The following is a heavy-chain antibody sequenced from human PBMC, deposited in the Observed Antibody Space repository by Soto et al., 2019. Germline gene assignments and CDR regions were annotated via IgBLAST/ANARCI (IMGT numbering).Heavy chain of an antibody. Sequence: ASVKVSCKASGGTFSSYAISWVRQAPGQGLEWMGGIIPIFGIANYAQKFQGRVTITADKSTSTAYMELSSLRSEDTAVYYCARAETGNDAFDIWGQGTMVTVSS. CDR3: ARAETGNDAFDI. CDR1: GGTFSSYA. D-gene: IGHD1-1*01. J-gene: IGHJ3*02. CDR2: IIPIFGIA. V-gene: IGHV1-69*10.